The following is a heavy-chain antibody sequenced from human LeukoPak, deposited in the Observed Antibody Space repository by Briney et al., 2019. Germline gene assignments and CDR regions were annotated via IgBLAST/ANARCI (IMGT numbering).Heavy chain of an antibody. D-gene: IGHD6-19*01. J-gene: IGHJ4*02. V-gene: IGHV3-21*01. CDR2: SKRSSSNI. CDR1: GFTFSSDC. Sequence: GGSLTLACPASGFTFSSDCMRWARHAAGEGREWLSYSKRSSSNIYYAVSVKGRFTISRDNAKNSLYLQMNSLRAEDTAVYYCARGRSGWDLDYWGQGTLVTVSS. CDR3: ARGRSGWDLDY.